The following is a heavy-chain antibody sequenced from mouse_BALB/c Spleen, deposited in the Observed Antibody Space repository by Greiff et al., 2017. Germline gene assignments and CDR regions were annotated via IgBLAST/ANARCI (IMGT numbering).Heavy chain of an antibody. Sequence: DLVKPGASVKLSCKASGYTFTSYWINWIKQRPGQGLEWIGRIAPGSGSTYYNEMFKGKATLTVDTSSSTAYIQLSSLSSEDSAVYFCASSYFDYWGQGTTLTVSS. CDR1: GYTFTSYW. CDR2: IAPGSGST. J-gene: IGHJ2*01. CDR3: ASSYFDY. V-gene: IGHV1S41*01.